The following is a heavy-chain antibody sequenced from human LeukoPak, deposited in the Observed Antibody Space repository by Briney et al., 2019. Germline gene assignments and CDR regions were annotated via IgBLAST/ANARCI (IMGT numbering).Heavy chain of an antibody. CDR3: ARVVRVDSSGWYRFYYYGMDV. D-gene: IGHD6-19*01. V-gene: IGHV3-21*01. Sequence: GGSLRLSCAASGFTFSSYSMNWVRQAPGKGLEWVSSISSSSSYIYYADSVKGRFTISRVNAKNSLYLQMNSLRAEDTAVYYCARVVRVDSSGWYRFYYYGMDVWGKGTTVTVSS. J-gene: IGHJ6*04. CDR2: ISSSSSYI. CDR1: GFTFSSYS.